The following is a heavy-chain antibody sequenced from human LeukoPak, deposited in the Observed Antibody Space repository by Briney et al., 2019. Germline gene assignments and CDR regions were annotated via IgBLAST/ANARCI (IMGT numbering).Heavy chain of an antibody. Sequence: SETLSLTCTVSGGSISSYYWSWIRRPPGKGVEGRGYIYYSGSTNDNPSLKSRVTISVDTSKNQFSLKLSSVTAADTAVYYCARNLGAGSSPWYFDYWGQGTLVTVSS. J-gene: IGHJ4*02. CDR2: IYYSGST. CDR3: ARNLGAGSSPWYFDY. D-gene: IGHD3-10*01. V-gene: IGHV4-59*01. CDR1: GGSISSYY.